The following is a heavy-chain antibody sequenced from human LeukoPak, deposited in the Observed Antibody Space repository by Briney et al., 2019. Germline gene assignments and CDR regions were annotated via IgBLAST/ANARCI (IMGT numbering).Heavy chain of an antibody. D-gene: IGHD6-13*01. CDR3: ARDLFSSSWPHNWFDP. CDR1: GGSISSSHYY. CDR2: IYTSGST. V-gene: IGHV4-61*02. Sequence: SETLSLTCTVSGGSISSSHYYWSWIRQPAGKGLEWIGRIYTSGSTNYNPSLKSRVTISVDTSKNQFSLKLSSVTAADTAAYYCARDLFSSSWPHNWFDPWGQGTLVTVSS. J-gene: IGHJ5*02.